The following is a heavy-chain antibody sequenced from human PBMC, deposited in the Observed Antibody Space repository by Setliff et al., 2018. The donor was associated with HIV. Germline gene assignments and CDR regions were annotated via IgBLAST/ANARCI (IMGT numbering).Heavy chain of an antibody. CDR1: GYSFTNFW. CDR2: FYPGDFDI. J-gene: IGHJ3*02. CDR3: ARHFSVAGDAFDI. V-gene: IGHV5-51*01. D-gene: IGHD6-19*01. Sequence: GESLKISCRGSGYSFTNFWIGWVRQKPGKGLEWMGIFYPGDFDIRYSPSFEGQVTMSGDKSISTAYLKWSSLKASDSAMYYCARHFSVAGDAFDIWGQGTMVT.